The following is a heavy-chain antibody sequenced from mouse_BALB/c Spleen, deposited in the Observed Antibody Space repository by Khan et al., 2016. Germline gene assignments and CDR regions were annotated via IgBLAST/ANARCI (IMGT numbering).Heavy chain of an antibody. CDR2: IIYSGST. V-gene: IGHV3-2*02. Sequence: EVQLQESGPGLMKPSQSLSLTCTVTGYSITSDYAWNWIRQFPGNKLEWMGYIIYSGSTTYTPSLKSRISITRDTSKNPSFLQLNSVTIEDTATYYGASDGPNYAMDYWGQGTSVTVSS. J-gene: IGHJ4*01. CDR3: ASDGPNYAMDY. D-gene: IGHD2-3*01. CDR1: GYSITSDYA.